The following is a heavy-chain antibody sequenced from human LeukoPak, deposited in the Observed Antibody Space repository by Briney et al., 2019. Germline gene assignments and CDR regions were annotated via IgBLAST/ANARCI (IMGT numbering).Heavy chain of an antibody. CDR3: AKLNGDLNSNWYNGYFDS. Sequence: KPSETLSLTCSVSGDSISNNLWSWIRQSPGKGLEWIGYMYYSGSTKYNPSLKSRVTISVDTSKNQFSLKLSSVTAADTAVYYCAKLNGDLNSNWYNGYFDSWGQGTRVTVSS. V-gene: IGHV4-59*01. J-gene: IGHJ4*02. CDR2: MYYSGST. CDR1: GDSISNNL. D-gene: IGHD6-13*01.